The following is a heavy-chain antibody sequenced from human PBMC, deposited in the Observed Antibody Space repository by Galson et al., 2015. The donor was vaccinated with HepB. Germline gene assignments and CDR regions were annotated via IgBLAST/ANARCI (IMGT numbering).Heavy chain of an antibody. CDR3: AGEYYFDTSGYYRPNLGFDP. V-gene: IGHV7-4-1*02. Sequence: SVKVSCKASGYTFSGYAMNWVRQAPGQGLEWMGWINTNTGNPAYAQGFTGRFVFSLDTSVSTAFLQISSLKPEDTAVYYCAGEYYFDTSGYYRPNLGFDPWGQGTLVTVSS. D-gene: IGHD3-22*01. CDR2: INTNTGNP. J-gene: IGHJ5*02. CDR1: GYTFSGYA.